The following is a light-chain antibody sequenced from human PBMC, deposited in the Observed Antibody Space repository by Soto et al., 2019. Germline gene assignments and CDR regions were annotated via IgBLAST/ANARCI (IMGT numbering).Light chain of an antibody. Sequence: MMMTQSPATLSVSPGEGVTLSCRTSHSVNSHVAWYQQKPGQGPRLLIYGASTRATGIPARFSGSGSETDFTLTVSSLRSEDSAVYYCQQYNYWPITFGQGTRLEIK. J-gene: IGKJ5*01. CDR3: QQYNYWPIT. CDR2: GAS. CDR1: HSVNSH. V-gene: IGKV3-15*01.